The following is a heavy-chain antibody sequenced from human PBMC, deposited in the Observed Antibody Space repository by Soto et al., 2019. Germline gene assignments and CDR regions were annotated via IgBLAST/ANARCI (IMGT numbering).Heavy chain of an antibody. J-gene: IGHJ4*02. Sequence: GGSLRLSCAASGFTFSSYWMSWVRLAPGKGLEWVAHIKQSGSDRYYVDSVRGRFTISRDNAKNSLYLQMNSLRVEDTAMYYCARDLWSFDYWGQGTLVTVSS. CDR1: GFTFSSYW. CDR2: IKQSGSDR. CDR3: ARDLWSFDY. D-gene: IGHD2-8*02. V-gene: IGHV3-7*01.